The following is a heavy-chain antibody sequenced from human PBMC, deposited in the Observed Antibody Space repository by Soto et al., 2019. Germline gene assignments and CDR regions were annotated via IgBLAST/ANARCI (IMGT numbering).Heavy chain of an antibody. D-gene: IGHD3-22*01. CDR1: GGSISSSNW. J-gene: IGHJ4*02. V-gene: IGHV4-4*02. CDR2: IYHSGST. Sequence: SETRSLTCAVSGGSISSSNWWSWVRHPPGKGLEWIGEIYHSGSTNYNPSLKSRVTISVDKSKNQFSLKLSSVTAADTAVYYCARGYYDSSGYYNFDYWGQGTLVTVS. CDR3: ARGYYDSSGYYNFDY.